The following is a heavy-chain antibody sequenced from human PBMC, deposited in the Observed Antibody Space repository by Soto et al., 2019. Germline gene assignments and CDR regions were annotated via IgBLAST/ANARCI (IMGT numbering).Heavy chain of an antibody. CDR1: GGSISSGGYS. CDR3: ARAIFYYDSSGYYFDAFDI. Sequence: TLSLTCAVSGGSISSGGYSWSWIRQPPGKGLEWIGYIYHSGSTYYNPSLKSRVTISVDRSKNQFSLKLSSVTAADTAVYYCARAIFYYDSSGYYFDAFDIWGQGTMVTVSS. D-gene: IGHD3-22*01. V-gene: IGHV4-30-2*01. J-gene: IGHJ3*02. CDR2: IYHSGST.